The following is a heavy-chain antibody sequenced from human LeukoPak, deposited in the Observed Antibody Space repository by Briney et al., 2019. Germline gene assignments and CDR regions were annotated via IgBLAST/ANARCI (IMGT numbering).Heavy chain of an antibody. J-gene: IGHJ4*02. V-gene: IGHV1-69*13. CDR2: IIPIFGTA. CDR3: ASRDGYNSGTFDY. CDR1: GGTFSSYA. D-gene: IGHD5-24*01. Sequence: SVTVSCKASGGTFSSYAISWVRQAPGQGLEWMGGIIPIFGTANYAQKFQGRVTITADESTSTAYMELSSLRSEDTAVYYCASRDGYNSGTFDYWGQGTLVTVSS.